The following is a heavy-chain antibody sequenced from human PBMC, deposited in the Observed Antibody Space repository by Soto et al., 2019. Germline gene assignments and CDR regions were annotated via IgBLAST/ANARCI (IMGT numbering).Heavy chain of an antibody. D-gene: IGHD2-15*01. Sequence: QVQLVQSGAEVKKPGSSVKVSCKASGGTFSRYTISWVRQAPGQGLEWMGRIIPILDIPNYAQNFQGRVTITADKSTSTAYSELSGLRSDDTAVDYCASHFTGVLVLGASPPGGDNYGWDVWGQGTTVTVSS. CDR3: ASHFTGVLVLGASPPGGDNYGWDV. V-gene: IGHV1-69*02. J-gene: IGHJ6*02. CDR1: GGTFSRYT. CDR2: IIPILDIP.